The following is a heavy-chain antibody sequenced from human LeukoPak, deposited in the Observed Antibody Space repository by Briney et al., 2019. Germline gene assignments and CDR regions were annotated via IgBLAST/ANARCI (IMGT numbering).Heavy chain of an antibody. CDR3: AALGYCSSRCDCWFDP. D-gene: IGHD2-2*01. CDR2: VNHSGST. CDR1: GGSFSGYY. J-gene: IGHJ5*02. V-gene: IGHV4-34*01. Sequence: SETLSLTCAVYGGSFSGYYWSWIRQPPGKGLEWIGEVNHSGSTNCNPSLKSRVTISVDTSKNQFSLKLSSVTAADTAVYYCAALGYCSSRCDCWFDPWGQGTLVTVSS.